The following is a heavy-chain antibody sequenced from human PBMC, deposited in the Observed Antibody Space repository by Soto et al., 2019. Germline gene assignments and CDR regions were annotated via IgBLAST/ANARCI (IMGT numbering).Heavy chain of an antibody. J-gene: IGHJ3*02. V-gene: IGHV3-11*01. CDR3: ATARTYSDAFDI. CDR2: SSSSGGTI. Sequence: PGVSLSLSWGASGFTFSDYYVNWIRQAPGKGLEWVSYSSSSGGTIYYADSVKGRFTISRDNAKNSLYLQMNSLRAEDTAVYYCATARTYSDAFDIWGQGTMVTVSS. D-gene: IGHD1-26*01. CDR1: GFTFSDYY.